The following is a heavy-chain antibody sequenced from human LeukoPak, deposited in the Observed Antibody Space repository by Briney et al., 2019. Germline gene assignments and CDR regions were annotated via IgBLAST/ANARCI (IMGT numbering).Heavy chain of an antibody. Sequence: GRSLRLSCVASGFTFSDYIMHWVRQAPGKGLEWVAVIWYDGSNKNYADSVKGRFTISRDNSKNTLYLQMNSLGAEDTAEYYCARSSYDIVATKNDTFDIWGQGTMVTVSS. J-gene: IGHJ3*02. CDR2: IWYDGSNK. D-gene: IGHD5-12*01. CDR3: ARSSYDIVATKNDTFDI. V-gene: IGHV3-33*01. CDR1: GFTFSDYI.